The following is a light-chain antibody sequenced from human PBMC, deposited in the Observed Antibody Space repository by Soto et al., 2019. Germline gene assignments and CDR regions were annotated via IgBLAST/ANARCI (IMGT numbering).Light chain of an antibody. CDR3: SSYTSSSTAHYV. CDR1: SSDVGGYNY. Sequence: LTQPASVSGSPGQSITISCTGTSSDVGGYNYVSWYQQHPGKAPKLMIYEVSNRPSGVSNRFSGSKSGNTASLTISGLQAEDEADYYCSSYTSSSTAHYVFGTGTKV. V-gene: IGLV2-14*01. CDR2: EVS. J-gene: IGLJ1*01.